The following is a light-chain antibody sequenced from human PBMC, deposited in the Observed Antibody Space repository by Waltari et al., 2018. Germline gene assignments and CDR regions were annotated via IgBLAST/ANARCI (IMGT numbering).Light chain of an antibody. J-gene: IGKJ1*01. CDR3: QHYVRLPVT. Sequence: EIVLTQSPGTLSLSPGERATLSCRASQSVSRALAWYQQKPGQAPRLLIYAASSRATGIPDRFSGSGSGTDFSLTISRVEPEDFAVYYCQHYVRLPVTFGQGTKVEIK. CDR2: AAS. CDR1: QSVSRA. V-gene: IGKV3-20*01.